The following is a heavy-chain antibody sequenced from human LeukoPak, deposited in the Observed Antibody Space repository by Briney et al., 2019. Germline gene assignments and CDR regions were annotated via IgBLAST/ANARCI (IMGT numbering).Heavy chain of an antibody. Sequence: GGSLRLSCAASGFTFSNYDIHWVRQAPGKGLEWVAIISYDGSNRYYADSVKGRFTISRDNSENTLSLQMNSLRAEDTAVYYCAKKAFDSGNYHRFDPWGQGTLVTVSS. CDR2: ISYDGSNR. J-gene: IGHJ5*02. CDR3: AKKAFDSGNYHRFDP. V-gene: IGHV3-30*18. CDR1: GFTFSNYD. D-gene: IGHD3-10*01.